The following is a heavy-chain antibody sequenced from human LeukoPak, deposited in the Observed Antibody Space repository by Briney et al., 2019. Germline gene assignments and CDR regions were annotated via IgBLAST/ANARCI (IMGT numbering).Heavy chain of an antibody. CDR2: IKSKTDSGTT. D-gene: IGHD2-2*01. V-gene: IGHV3-15*01. Sequence: GGSLRLSCAASGFTFRDAWMSWVRQAPGKGLEWVGRIKSKTDSGTTDYAAPVKGRFTISRDDSKNTLYLQMNSLKFEDTAVYYCTTAPAQSDYWGQGTLVTVSS. CDR3: TTAPAQSDY. CDR1: GFTFRDAW. J-gene: IGHJ4*02.